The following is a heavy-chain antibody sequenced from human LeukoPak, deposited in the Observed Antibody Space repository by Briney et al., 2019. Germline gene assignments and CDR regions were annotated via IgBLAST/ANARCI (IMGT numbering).Heavy chain of an antibody. CDR3: ARDVVVVAATYYYYYYMDV. V-gene: IGHV4-34*01. D-gene: IGHD2-15*01. J-gene: IGHJ6*03. Sequence: SETLSLTCAVYGGSFSGYYWSWIRQPPGRGLEWIGEINHSGSTNYNPSLKSRVTISVDTSKNQFSLKLSSVTAADTAVYYCARDVVVVAATYYYYYYMDVWGKGTTVTVSS. CDR1: GGSFSGYY. CDR2: INHSGST.